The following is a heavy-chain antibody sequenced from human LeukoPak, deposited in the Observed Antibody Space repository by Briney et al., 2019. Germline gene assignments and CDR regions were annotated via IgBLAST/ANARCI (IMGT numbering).Heavy chain of an antibody. CDR3: AKGGKQLAFDP. J-gene: IGHJ5*02. CDR1: GFTFDDYA. D-gene: IGHD6-13*01. Sequence: GGPLRLSCAASGFTFDDYAMHWVRQAPGKGLEWVSGISWNSGSIGYADSVKGRFTISRDNAKNSLYLQMNSLRAEDTAVYYCAKGGKQLAFDPWGQGTLVTVSS. CDR2: ISWNSGSI. V-gene: IGHV3-9*01.